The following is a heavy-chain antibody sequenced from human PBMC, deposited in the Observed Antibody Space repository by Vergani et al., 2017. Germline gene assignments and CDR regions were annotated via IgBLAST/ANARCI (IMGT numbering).Heavy chain of an antibody. J-gene: IGHJ4*02. V-gene: IGHV3-21*01. CDR2: ISSSSSYI. CDR1: GFTFSSYS. CDR3: ARDPQIKMIVVGPFDY. D-gene: IGHD3-22*01. Sequence: EVQLVESGGGLVKPGGSLRLSCAASGFTFSSYSMNWVRQAPGKGLEWVSSISSSSSYIYYADSVKGRFTISRDNAKNSLYLQMNSLRAEDTAVYYCARDPQIKMIVVGPFDYWGQGTLVTVSS.